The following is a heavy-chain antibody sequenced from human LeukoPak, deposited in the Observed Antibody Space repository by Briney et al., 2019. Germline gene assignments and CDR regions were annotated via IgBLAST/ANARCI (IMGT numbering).Heavy chain of an antibody. Sequence: SETLSLTCTVSGGSFSSYYWSWIRQPAGKGLDWIGRIYNSGGTNYYPSLGSRVTMSVDTSKNQFSLKLSSVTAADTAVYYCARAHCTATSCHHFDYWGQGALVTVSS. J-gene: IGHJ4*02. CDR2: IYNSGGT. CDR1: GGSFSSYY. D-gene: IGHD2-2*01. V-gene: IGHV4-4*07. CDR3: ARAHCTATSCHHFDY.